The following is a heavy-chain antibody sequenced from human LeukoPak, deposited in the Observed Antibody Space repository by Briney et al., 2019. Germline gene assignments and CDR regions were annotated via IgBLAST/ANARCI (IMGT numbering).Heavy chain of an antibody. CDR3: ARDPGDRNFDY. V-gene: IGHV3-30-3*01. D-gene: IGHD3-22*01. Sequence: GGSLRLSCAASGFXFSSYAIHWVRQAPGKGLEWVAVISYDGSNKYYADSVKGRFTISRDNSKNTLYLQMNSLRAEDTAVYYCARDPGDRNFDYWGQGTLVTVSS. J-gene: IGHJ4*02. CDR2: ISYDGSNK. CDR1: GFXFSSYA.